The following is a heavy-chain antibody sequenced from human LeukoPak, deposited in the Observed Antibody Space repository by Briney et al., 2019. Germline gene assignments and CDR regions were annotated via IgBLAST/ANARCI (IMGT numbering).Heavy chain of an antibody. Sequence: SVKVSCKASGGTFSSYAISWVRQAPGQGLEWMGGIIPIFGTANYAQKLQGRVTMTTDTSTSTAYMELRSLRSDDTAVYYRARGDYYDSSGFPWWGQGTLVTVSS. D-gene: IGHD3-22*01. V-gene: IGHV1-69*05. J-gene: IGHJ4*02. CDR3: ARGDYYDSSGFPW. CDR2: IIPIFGTA. CDR1: GGTFSSYA.